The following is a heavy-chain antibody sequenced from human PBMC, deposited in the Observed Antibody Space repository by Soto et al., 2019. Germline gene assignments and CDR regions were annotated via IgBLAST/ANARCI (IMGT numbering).Heavy chain of an antibody. V-gene: IGHV3-7*01. D-gene: IGHD1-26*01. CDR3: VGDGNNGNDFDY. Sequence: EVQLVESGGGLVQPGGSLRLSCAAPTFIFSTYWMTWVRQAPGKGLEWVANIKRDGSETHYADSVKGRFTISRDNAKNSLYLQMNSLRVEDTAVYYCVGDGNNGNDFDYGGQGPLVTVSS. CDR1: TFIFSTYW. J-gene: IGHJ4*02. CDR2: IKRDGSET.